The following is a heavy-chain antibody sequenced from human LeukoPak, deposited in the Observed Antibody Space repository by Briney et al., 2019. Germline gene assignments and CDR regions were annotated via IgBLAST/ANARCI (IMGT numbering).Heavy chain of an antibody. V-gene: IGHV4-59*01. CDR2: IYYSGST. J-gene: IGHJ3*02. CDR1: GGSISSYY. CDR3: ARDNPEAPGAFDI. Sequence: NPSETLSLTCTVSGGSISSYYWSWTRQPPGKGLEWIGYIYYSGSTNYNPSLKSRVTISVDTSKNQFSLKLSSVTAADTAVYYCARDNPEAPGAFDIWGQGTMVTVSS. D-gene: IGHD1-14*01.